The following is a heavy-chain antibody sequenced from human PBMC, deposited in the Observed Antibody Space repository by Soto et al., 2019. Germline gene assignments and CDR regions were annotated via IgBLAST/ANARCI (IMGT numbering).Heavy chain of an antibody. CDR1: GFTFSSYA. D-gene: IGHD5-12*01. Sequence: EVQLLASGGGLVQPGGSLRLSCAASGFTFSSYAMSWVRQAPGKGLEWVSAISGSGGSTYYADSVKGRFTISRDNCKHTLYLQMNSLRAEDTAVYYCSKDDESDSGYCNFDYWGQRTLVTVSS. J-gene: IGHJ4*02. CDR2: ISGSGGST. CDR3: SKDDESDSGYCNFDY. V-gene: IGHV3-23*01.